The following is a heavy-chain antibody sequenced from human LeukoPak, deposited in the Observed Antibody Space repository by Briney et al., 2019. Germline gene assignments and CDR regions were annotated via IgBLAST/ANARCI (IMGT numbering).Heavy chain of an antibody. CDR2: IKQDGSEK. CDR3: ARDLPPDFWSGGDY. CDR1: GFTFSSYW. Sequence: PGGSLRLSCAASGFTFSSYWMSWVRQAPGKGLEWVANIKQDGSEKYYVDSVKGRFTISGDNAKNSLYLQMNSLRAEDTAVYYCARDLPPDFWSGGDYWGQGTLVTVSS. D-gene: IGHD3-3*01. J-gene: IGHJ4*02. V-gene: IGHV3-7*01.